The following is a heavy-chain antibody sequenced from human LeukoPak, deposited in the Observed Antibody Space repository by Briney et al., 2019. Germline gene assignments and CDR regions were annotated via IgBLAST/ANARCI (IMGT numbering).Heavy chain of an antibody. CDR3: ARGLDSSGWTYDY. Sequence: SETLSLTCTVSGGSISSYYWSWIRQPPGKGLEWIGYIYYSGSTNYNPSLKSRVTISVDTSKNQFSLKLSSVTAADTAVYYCARGLDSSGWTYDYWGQGTLVTVSS. CDR1: GGSISSYY. CDR2: IYYSGST. D-gene: IGHD6-19*01. J-gene: IGHJ4*02. V-gene: IGHV4-59*12.